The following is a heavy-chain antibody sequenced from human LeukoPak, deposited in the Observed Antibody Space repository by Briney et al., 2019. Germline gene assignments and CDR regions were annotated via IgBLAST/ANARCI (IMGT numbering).Heavy chain of an antibody. D-gene: IGHD3-22*01. CDR2: VSGRGDIT. Sequence: GGSLRLSCAASGFTFRSYAMSWVRQAPGKGLEWVSSVSGRGDITYYADSVKDRFTISRDNSKDTLYLEMNSLRADDTAMYYCANSLTLMTGVGHWGQGTLVTVSS. CDR1: GFTFRSYA. V-gene: IGHV3-23*01. J-gene: IGHJ4*02. CDR3: ANSLTLMTGVGH.